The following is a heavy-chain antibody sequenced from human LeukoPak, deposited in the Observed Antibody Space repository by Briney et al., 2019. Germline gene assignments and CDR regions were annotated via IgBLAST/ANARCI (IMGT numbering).Heavy chain of an antibody. CDR2: INHSGST. V-gene: IGHV4-34*01. CDR1: GGSFSGYY. D-gene: IGHD2-2*02. Sequence: PSETLSLTCAVYGGSFSGYYWSWIRQPPGKGLEWIGEINHSGSTNYNPSLKSRVTISVDTSKNQFSLKLSSVTAADTAVYYCARWVGYCSSTSCYMDYWGQGTLATVSS. J-gene: IGHJ4*02. CDR3: ARWVGYCSSTSCYMDY.